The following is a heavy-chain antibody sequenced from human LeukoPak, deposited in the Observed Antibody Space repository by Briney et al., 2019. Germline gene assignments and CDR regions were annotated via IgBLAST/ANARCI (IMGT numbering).Heavy chain of an antibody. V-gene: IGHV3-48*01. CDR1: GFTFSSYS. CDR2: ISGSSGTI. D-gene: IGHD1-7*01. CDR3: AKDYHTTDSNSDPFDY. Sequence: PGGSLRLSCAASGFTFSSYSMNWVRQAPGKGLEWVSYISGSSGTIYYADSVKGRFTISRDNAKNSLYLQMNSLRAEDTAIYYCAKDYHTTDSNSDPFDYWGQGTLVTVSS. J-gene: IGHJ4*02.